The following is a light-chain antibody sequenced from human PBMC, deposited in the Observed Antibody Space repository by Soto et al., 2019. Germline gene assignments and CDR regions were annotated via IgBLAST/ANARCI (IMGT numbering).Light chain of an antibody. Sequence: SYELTQPPSVSVSPGQTASITCSGDKLGDKYACWYQQKQGQSPVLVIYQDSKPPSGIPERFSGSNSGNTATLTIGGTQAMDEADYYCQAWDSSTAVFGGGTKLTVL. V-gene: IGLV3-1*01. J-gene: IGLJ2*01. CDR1: KLGDKY. CDR2: QDS. CDR3: QAWDSSTAV.